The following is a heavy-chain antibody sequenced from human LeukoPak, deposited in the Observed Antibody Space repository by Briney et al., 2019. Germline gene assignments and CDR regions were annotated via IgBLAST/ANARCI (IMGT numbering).Heavy chain of an antibody. CDR3: ARSLRWENFDY. D-gene: IGHD4-23*01. Sequence: SETLSLTCAVYGGSFSGYYWSWIRQPPGKGLEWIGEINHSGSTNYNPSLKGRVTISVDTSKNQFSLKLSSVTAADTAVYYCARSLRWENFDYWGQGTLVTVSS. J-gene: IGHJ4*02. CDR2: INHSGST. V-gene: IGHV4-34*01. CDR1: GGSFSGYY.